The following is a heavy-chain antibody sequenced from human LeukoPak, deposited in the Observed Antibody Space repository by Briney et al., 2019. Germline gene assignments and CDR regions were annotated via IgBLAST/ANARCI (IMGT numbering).Heavy chain of an antibody. V-gene: IGHV1-8*01. Sequence: SVLVSCKASGYTFRSHDINWVRQATGQGLEWMGRVSPKTGRTGYAQKFQGRVYMTTNASLSTAYMELSSLRSDDTAVYFCARESERNDGWFDPWGQGTLVTVSS. CDR2: VSPKTGRT. J-gene: IGHJ5*02. D-gene: IGHD1-1*01. CDR1: GYTFRSHD. CDR3: ARESERNDGWFDP.